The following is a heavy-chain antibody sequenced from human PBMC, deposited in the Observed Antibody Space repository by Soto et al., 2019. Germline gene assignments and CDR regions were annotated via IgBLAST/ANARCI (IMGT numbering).Heavy chain of an antibody. D-gene: IGHD5-12*01. CDR3: ARAGQYRFDY. Sequence: HGGSLTLSCVSSGVPFSSYWGHWVRQAPGKGLEWVSRMNADGTTIDYADSMQGRFTISRDNAKNTLYLQMSSLRAEDTAVYYCARAGQYRFDYWGQGTLVTVSS. V-gene: IGHV3-74*01. J-gene: IGHJ4*02. CDR2: MNADGTTI. CDR1: GVPFSSYW.